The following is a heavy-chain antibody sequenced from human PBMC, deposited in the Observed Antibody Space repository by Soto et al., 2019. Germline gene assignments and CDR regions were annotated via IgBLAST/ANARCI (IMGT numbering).Heavy chain of an antibody. D-gene: IGHD2-15*01. J-gene: IGHJ4*02. V-gene: IGHV3-48*01. Sequence: EVQVVVSGGGLVQPGGSLRLSCAASGFTFSSYSMNWVRQAPGKGLEWVSYISSSSSSIFYADSVKGRFTISRDNAKNSLYLQMNSLRAEDTAVYYCARNLCSGASCYGDYWGQGTLVTVSS. CDR3: ARNLCSGASCYGDY. CDR1: GFTFSSYS. CDR2: ISSSSSSI.